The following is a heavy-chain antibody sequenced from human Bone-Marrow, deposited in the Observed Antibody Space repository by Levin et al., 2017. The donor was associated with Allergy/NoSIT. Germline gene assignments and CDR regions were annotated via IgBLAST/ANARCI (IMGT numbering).Heavy chain of an antibody. CDR3: ASQKYSGYDLDD. CDR2: IDPKSGGT. CDR1: GYTFTAYY. J-gene: IGHJ4*02. V-gene: IGHV1-2*02. Sequence: ASVKVSCKASGYTFTAYYMHWVREAPGQGLEWMGWIDPKSGGTNYVQTFQGRVTLTRDTSVSTGYMQLSRLRSDDTAVYYCASQKYSGYDLDDWGQGTLVTVSS. D-gene: IGHD5-12*01.